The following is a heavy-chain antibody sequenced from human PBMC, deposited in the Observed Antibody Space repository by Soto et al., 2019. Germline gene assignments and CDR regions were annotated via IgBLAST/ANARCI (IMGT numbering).Heavy chain of an antibody. D-gene: IGHD3-9*01. Sequence: SETLSLTCTVSGGSISSYCWSWIRQPPGEGLEWIGSIYYSGSTNYNPSLKSRVTISADTSKNEFSLRLRSVTTADTAVYYFARGQFNILTGYYIDYWGQGTLVPVPS. CDR1: GGSISSYC. CDR3: ARGQFNILTGYYIDY. J-gene: IGHJ4*02. CDR2: IYYSGST. V-gene: IGHV4-59*12.